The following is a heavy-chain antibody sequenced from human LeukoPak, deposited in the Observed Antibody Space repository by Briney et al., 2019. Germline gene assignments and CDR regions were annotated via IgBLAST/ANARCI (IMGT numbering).Heavy chain of an antibody. J-gene: IGHJ6*03. CDR1: GGSISSSSYY. Sequence: SETLSLTCTVSGGSISSSSYYWGWIRQPPGKGLEWIGSIYYSGSTYYNPSLKSRVTISVDTSKNQFSLKLSSVTAADTAVYYCARHLRDSSGWYRYMDVWGKGTTVTISS. V-gene: IGHV4-39*01. D-gene: IGHD6-19*01. CDR2: IYYSGST. CDR3: ARHLRDSSGWYRYMDV.